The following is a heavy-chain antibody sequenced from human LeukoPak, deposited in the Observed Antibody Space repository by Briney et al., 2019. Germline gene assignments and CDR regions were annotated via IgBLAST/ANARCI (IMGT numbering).Heavy chain of an antibody. CDR2: IYAGGRS. J-gene: IGHJ4*02. V-gene: IGHV4-61*02. Sequence: PSETLSLTCTVSNVSISSGSHHWNWIRQPAGKGLEWIGRIYAGGRSNYNPSLRSRVTISVDTSKNQFSLRLSSVTATDTGVYYCASDHSGWLGLGYWGQGTLVSVSS. CDR3: ASDHSGWLGLGY. CDR1: NVSISSGSHH. D-gene: IGHD6-19*01.